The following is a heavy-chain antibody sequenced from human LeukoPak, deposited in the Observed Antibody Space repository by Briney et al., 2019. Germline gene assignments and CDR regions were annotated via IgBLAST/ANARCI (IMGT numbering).Heavy chain of an antibody. D-gene: IGHD1-26*01. CDR2: INPNSGDT. CDR1: GNTFTDYY. V-gene: IGHV1-2*02. J-gene: IGHJ1*01. CDR3: ARGGIVGATTEYFQH. Sequence: GASVKVSCKASGNTFTDYYMHWVRQAPGQGLEWMGWINPNSGDTNYAQKFQGRVTMTRDTSITTAYMELSRLTSDDTAVYYCARGGIVGATTEYFQHWGQGTLVTVSS.